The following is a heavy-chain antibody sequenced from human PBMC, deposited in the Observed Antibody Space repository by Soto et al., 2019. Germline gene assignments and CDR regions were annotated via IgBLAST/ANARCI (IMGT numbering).Heavy chain of an antibody. CDR2: IIPSFGTA. V-gene: IGHV1-69*01. CDR1: GGTFSSSA. CDR3: ARDKPRPGMDV. J-gene: IGHJ6*02. Sequence: QVQLVQSGAEVKKPGSSVKVSCKASGGTFSSSAISWVLQAHGQWLERMGGIIPSFGTANYAQKFQGRVTIPADESTSTAYMELSRLRSEDTAVYYGARDKPRPGMDVWGQGTTVTVSS.